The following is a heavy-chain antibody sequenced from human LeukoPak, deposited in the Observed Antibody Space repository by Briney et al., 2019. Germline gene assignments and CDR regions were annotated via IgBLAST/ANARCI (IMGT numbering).Heavy chain of an antibody. CDR1: GFTFSTYW. Sequence: GGSLRLSCAASGFTFSTYWMSWVRQAPGKGLEWVANIKQDGSDKNFVDSVKGRFTISRDNAKNSLYLQMNSLRDEDTAVYYCARDRGTSGYLPWGQGTLVTVSS. D-gene: IGHD3-22*01. CDR3: ARDRGTSGYLP. J-gene: IGHJ5*02. CDR2: IKQDGSDK. V-gene: IGHV3-7*01.